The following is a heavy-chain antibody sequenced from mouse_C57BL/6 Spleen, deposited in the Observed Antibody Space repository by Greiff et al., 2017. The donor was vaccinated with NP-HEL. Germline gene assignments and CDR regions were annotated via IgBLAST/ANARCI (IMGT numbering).Heavy chain of an antibody. Sequence: EVKLVESGGGLVKPGGSLKLSCAASGFTFSDYGMHWVRQAPEKGLEWVAYISSGSSTTYYADTVKGRSTISRDTAKNTLFLQITRLKSENTAMYYCASYYYGSSDRNYFDYWGQGTTLTVSS. J-gene: IGHJ2*01. CDR2: ISSGSSTT. V-gene: IGHV5-17*01. CDR1: GFTFSDYG. D-gene: IGHD1-1*01. CDR3: ASYYYGSSDRNYFDY.